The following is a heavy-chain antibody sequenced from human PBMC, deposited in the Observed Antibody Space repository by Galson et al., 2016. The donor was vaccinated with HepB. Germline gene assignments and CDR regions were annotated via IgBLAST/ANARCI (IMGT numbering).Heavy chain of an antibody. J-gene: IGHJ4*02. Sequence: TLSLTCTVSGGSISSGGYYWSWIRQHPGKGLEWIGYIYHSGSTYYNPSLKSRVTISVDTSKYQFSLKLSSVTAADTAVYFCARDRSSGSGSFGYWGQGTLVTVSS. V-gene: IGHV4-31*03. CDR2: IYHSGST. D-gene: IGHD3-10*01. CDR3: ARDRSSGSGSFGY. CDR1: GGSISSGGYY.